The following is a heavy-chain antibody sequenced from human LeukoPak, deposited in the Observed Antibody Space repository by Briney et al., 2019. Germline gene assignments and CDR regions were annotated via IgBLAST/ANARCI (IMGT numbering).Heavy chain of an antibody. CDR3: ARDYYDSSGYKQFDY. D-gene: IGHD3-22*01. Sequence: ASVKVSCKASGYTFTSYAMHWVRQAPGQRLESMGWINTGNGNTKYSQKFQGRVTITRDTSASTAYMELSSLRSEDTAVYYCARDYYDSSGYKQFDYWGQGTLVTVSS. J-gene: IGHJ4*02. CDR2: INTGNGNT. V-gene: IGHV1-3*04. CDR1: GYTFTSYA.